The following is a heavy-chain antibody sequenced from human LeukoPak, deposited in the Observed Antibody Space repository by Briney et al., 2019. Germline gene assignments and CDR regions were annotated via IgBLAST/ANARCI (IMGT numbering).Heavy chain of an antibody. D-gene: IGHD4-23*01. Sequence: SETLSLTCSVSGGSISSSSYYWGWIRQPPGKGLEWIGSIYYSGNTYNNPSPRSRVTISVDTSKNQLSLKLTSVTAADTAVYYCARSGNSNNWYFDLWGRGTLVTVSS. J-gene: IGHJ2*01. CDR3: ARSGNSNNWYFDL. V-gene: IGHV4-39*01. CDR2: IYYSGNT. CDR1: GGSISSSSYY.